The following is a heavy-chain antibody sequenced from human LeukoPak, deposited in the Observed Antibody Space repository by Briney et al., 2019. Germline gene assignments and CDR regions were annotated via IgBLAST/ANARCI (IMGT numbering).Heavy chain of an antibody. Sequence: SETLSLTCTVSGGSISSHYWSWIRQPPGKGLEWIGYIYYSGSTNYNPSLKSRVTISVDTSKNQFSLKLSSVTAADTAVYYCAREADINWFDPWRQGTLVTVSS. V-gene: IGHV4-59*11. CDR1: GGSISSHY. CDR2: IYYSGST. CDR3: AREADINWFDP. J-gene: IGHJ5*02.